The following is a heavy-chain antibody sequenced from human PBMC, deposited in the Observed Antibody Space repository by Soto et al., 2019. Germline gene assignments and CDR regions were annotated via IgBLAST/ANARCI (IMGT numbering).Heavy chain of an antibody. CDR3: TRDIVPAAMYPRYYYYGMDV. J-gene: IGHJ6*02. Sequence: GGSLRLSCAASGFTFGDYAMSWFRQAPGKGLEWVGFIRSKAYGGTTEYAASVKGRFTISRDDSKSIAYLQMNSLKTEDTAVYYCTRDIVPAAMYPRYYYYGMDVWGQGTTVTV. CDR1: GFTFGDYA. V-gene: IGHV3-49*03. D-gene: IGHD2-2*01. CDR2: IRSKAYGGTT.